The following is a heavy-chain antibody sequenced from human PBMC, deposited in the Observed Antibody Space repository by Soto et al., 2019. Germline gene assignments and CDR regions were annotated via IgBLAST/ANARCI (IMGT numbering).Heavy chain of an antibody. CDR3: AGGGSMVGATRRFMDV. D-gene: IGHD2-15*01. V-gene: IGHV4-59*12. Sequence: SETLSVTCTVSGGSISSYYWSWIRQPPWKGLEWIGYIYYSGSTNYNPSLKSRVTISIDTPKNHFSLQLSSVTVADTAFYYCAGGGSMVGATRRFMDVWGKGTTVTVST. CDR1: GGSISSYY. J-gene: IGHJ6*04. CDR2: IYYSGST.